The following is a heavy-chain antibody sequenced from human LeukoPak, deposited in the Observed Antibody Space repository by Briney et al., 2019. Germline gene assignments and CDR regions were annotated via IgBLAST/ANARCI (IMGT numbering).Heavy chain of an antibody. CDR3: AKRGVVIRVILVGFHKEAYYFDS. V-gene: IGHV3-23*01. Sequence: GGSLRLSCAVSGITLSNYGMSWVRQAPGKGLEWVAGISGSGGGINYADSVKGRFTISRDNSRNTLYLQMNSLRAEDTAVYFCAKRGVVIRVILVGFHKEAYYFDSWGRGALVTVSS. CDR1: GITLSNYG. J-gene: IGHJ4*02. CDR2: ISGSGGGI. D-gene: IGHD3-22*01.